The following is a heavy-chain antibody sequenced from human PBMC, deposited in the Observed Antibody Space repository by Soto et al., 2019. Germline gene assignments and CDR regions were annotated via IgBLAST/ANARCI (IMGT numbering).Heavy chain of an antibody. CDR2: INHSGST. J-gene: IGHJ3*02. V-gene: IGHV4-34*01. CDR1: GGSFSGYY. Sequence: PSETLSLTCAVYGGSFSGYYWSWIRQPPGKGLEWIGEINHSGSTNYNPSLKSRVTISVDTSKNQFSLKLSSVTAADTAVYYCARERKSPRGDAFDIWGQGTMVTVSS. D-gene: IGHD3-16*01. CDR3: ARERKSPRGDAFDI.